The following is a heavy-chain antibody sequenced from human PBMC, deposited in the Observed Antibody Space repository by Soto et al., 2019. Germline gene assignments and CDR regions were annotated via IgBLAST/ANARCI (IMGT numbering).Heavy chain of an antibody. CDR1: GGTFRTSA. CDR2: IMPVFPTP. D-gene: IGHD3-3*02. CDR3: ARDKDRQQLGGNYYYIMDV. Sequence: QVQLVQSGAEVKKPGSSVKVSCKTSGGTFRTSAISWVRQAPGQGLEWMGGIMPVFPTPDYAQKFQGSVTITADESTSTAYMEPSSLRSEDTAVYYCARDKDRQQLGGNYYYIMDVWGQGTTVTVSS. J-gene: IGHJ6*01. V-gene: IGHV1-69*12.